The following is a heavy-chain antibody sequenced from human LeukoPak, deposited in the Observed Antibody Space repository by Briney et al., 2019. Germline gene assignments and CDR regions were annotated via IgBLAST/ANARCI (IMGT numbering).Heavy chain of an antibody. CDR1: AFSVSTNI. CDR3: AGYGGRYPYYMDV. Sequence: GGSLRLSCAASAFSVSTNIMSWVRQAPGKGLEGGSVLYTVGTTYYADSVKGRFTIYRDNSKNTVYLQMNSLRADDTAVYYCAGYGGRYPYYMDVWGKGTTVTISS. J-gene: IGHJ6*03. V-gene: IGHV3-53*01. D-gene: IGHD1-26*01. CDR2: LYTVGTT.